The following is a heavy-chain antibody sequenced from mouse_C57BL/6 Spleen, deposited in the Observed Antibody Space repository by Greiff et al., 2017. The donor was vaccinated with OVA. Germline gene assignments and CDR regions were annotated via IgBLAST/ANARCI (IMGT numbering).Heavy chain of an antibody. J-gene: IGHJ2*01. CDR3: ARRGDGSSSYFDY. Sequence: QVQLQQPGAELVMPGASVKLSCKASGYTFTSYWMHWVKQRPGQGLEWIGEIDPSDSYTNYNQKFKGKSTLTVDKSSSTAYMQISSLTSEDSAVYYCARRGDGSSSYFDYWGQGTTLTVSS. CDR2: IDPSDSYT. V-gene: IGHV1-69*01. D-gene: IGHD1-1*01. CDR1: GYTFTSYW.